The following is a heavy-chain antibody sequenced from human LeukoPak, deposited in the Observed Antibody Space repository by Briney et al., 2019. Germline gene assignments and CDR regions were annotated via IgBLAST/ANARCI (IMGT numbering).Heavy chain of an antibody. CDR3: VRQRGSCNEGTCYFDN. D-gene: IGHD2-15*01. CDR2: LISGGSP. V-gene: IGHV3-23*01. J-gene: IGHJ4*02. CDR1: GFTFSSYA. Sequence: PGGSLRLSCAASGFTFSSYAMSWVRQAPGKGLEWVSALISGGSPYYADSVKGRFTISRDNSKNTLFLQMNSLRVEDTAIYYCVRQRGSCNEGTCYFDNWGQGTLVTVSS.